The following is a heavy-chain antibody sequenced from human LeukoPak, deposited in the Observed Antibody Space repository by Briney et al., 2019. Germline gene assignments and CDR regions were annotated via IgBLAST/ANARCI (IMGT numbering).Heavy chain of an antibody. Sequence: PGGSLRLSCAASGFTLSSYSMHWVRQAPGKGLEFVSAISKNGRNTYYGNSMKGRFTTSRDISKNTLYLQMGSLRPEDMAVYYCARVDSGSACASWGQGILVTVSS. CDR1: GFTLSSYS. V-gene: IGHV3-64*01. J-gene: IGHJ1*01. CDR3: ARVDSGSACAS. D-gene: IGHD6-19*01. CDR2: ISKNGRNT.